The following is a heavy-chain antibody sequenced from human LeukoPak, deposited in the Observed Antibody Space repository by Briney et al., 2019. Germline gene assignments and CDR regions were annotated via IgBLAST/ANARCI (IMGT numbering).Heavy chain of an antibody. CDR3: ARGTHPHYYDSSFDLGY. J-gene: IGHJ4*02. D-gene: IGHD3-22*01. V-gene: IGHV3-21*01. CDR1: GFTFSSYS. Sequence: PGGSLRLSCAASGFTFSSYSMNWVRQAPGKGLEWVSSISSSSSYIYYADSVKGRFTISRDNAKNSLYLQMNSLRAEDTAVYYCARGTHPHYYDSSFDLGYWGQGTLVTVSS. CDR2: ISSSSSYI.